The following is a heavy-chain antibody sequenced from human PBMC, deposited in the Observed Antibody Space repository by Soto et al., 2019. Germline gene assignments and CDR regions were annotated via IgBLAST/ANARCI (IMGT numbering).Heavy chain of an antibody. CDR1: GFIFSSYS. Sequence: DVQLVESGEHLVQPGGSLRLSCAASGFIFSSYSMHWVRQAPGKGLEWISFISSRSTTIYYAASVKGRFTISRDNAKNSLCIQMNRLRDEDTTVYYCASRLSQTFGGVIIHYFYYWGQGNLVSVSS. CDR2: ISSRSTTI. V-gene: IGHV3-48*02. CDR3: ASRLSQTFGGVIIHYFYY. D-gene: IGHD3-16*02. J-gene: IGHJ4*02.